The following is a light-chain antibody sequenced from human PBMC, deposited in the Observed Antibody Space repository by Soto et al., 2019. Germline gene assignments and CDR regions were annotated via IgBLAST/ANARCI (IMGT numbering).Light chain of an antibody. CDR1: QGISSY. J-gene: IGKJ1*01. CDR2: AAS. Sequence: AIRMTPSPSSLSASTVDRVTITCRASQGISSYLAWYQQKPGKAPKLLIYAASTLQSGVPSRFSGSGSGTDFTLTISCLQSEDFATYYCQQYYSYRWTFGQGTKVDIK. V-gene: IGKV1-8*01. CDR3: QQYYSYRWT.